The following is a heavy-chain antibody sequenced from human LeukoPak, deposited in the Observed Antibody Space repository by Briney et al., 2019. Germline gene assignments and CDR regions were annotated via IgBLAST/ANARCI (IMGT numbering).Heavy chain of an antibody. CDR1: GYSFTNYW. CDR2: IYPGDSDT. D-gene: IGHD2-21*02. J-gene: IGHJ3*02. V-gene: IGHV5-51*01. CDR3: ARLNSDRLLWGTFDI. Sequence: GESLKISCKGSGYSFTNYWIGWVRQMPGKGLEWMGIIYPGDSDTRYSPSFQGQVTISADKSISTAYLQWISLKASDTAMYYCARLNSDRLLWGTFDIWGQGTMVTVSS.